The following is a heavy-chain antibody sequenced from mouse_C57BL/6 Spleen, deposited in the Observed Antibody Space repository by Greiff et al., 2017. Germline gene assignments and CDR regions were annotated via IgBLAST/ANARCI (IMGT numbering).Heavy chain of an antibody. CDR3: TRDGALWYPFAY. J-gene: IGHJ3*01. D-gene: IGHD2-1*01. V-gene: IGHV5-9-1*02. CDR2: ISSGGDYI. Sequence: EVMLVESGEGLVKPGGSLKLSCAASGFTFSSYAMSWVRQTPEKRLEWVAYISSGGDYIYYADTVKGRFTISRDNARNTLYLQMSSLKSEDTAMYYCTRDGALWYPFAYWGQGTLVTVSA. CDR1: GFTFSSYA.